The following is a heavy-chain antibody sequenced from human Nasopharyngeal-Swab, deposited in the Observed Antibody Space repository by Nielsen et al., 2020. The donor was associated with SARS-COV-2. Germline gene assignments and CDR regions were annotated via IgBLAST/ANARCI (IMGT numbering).Heavy chain of an antibody. J-gene: IGHJ6*03. CDR3: ARSRNYYYYMDV. CDR1: GFTVSSNY. V-gene: IGHV3-66*01. Sequence: GGSLRLSCAASGFTVSSNYMNWVRQPPGKGLEWISVLYSGGNMYYAGSVKGRFTISRDNSKSTLYLQMNNLRAEDTAVYYCARSRNYYYYMDVWGKGTTVTVSS. CDR2: LYSGGNM.